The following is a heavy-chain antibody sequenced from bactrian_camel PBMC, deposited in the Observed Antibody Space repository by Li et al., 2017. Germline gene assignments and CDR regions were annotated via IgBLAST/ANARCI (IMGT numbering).Heavy chain of an antibody. D-gene: IGHD5*01. J-gene: IGHJ4*01. CDR1: LNPGDTYC. CDR2: IRRDDYT. Sequence: VQLVESGGGSVQAGGSLILSCAASLNPGDTYCLGWFRQASGKEREGVAIIRRDDYTTYADSVKGRFSIAKDNAKDTLYLQMNSLKPEDTAMYYCAADWGLSKCAGLIMMSPAGTGVRGPRSPSP. CDR3: AADWGLSKCAGLIMMSPAGT. V-gene: IGHV3S55*01.